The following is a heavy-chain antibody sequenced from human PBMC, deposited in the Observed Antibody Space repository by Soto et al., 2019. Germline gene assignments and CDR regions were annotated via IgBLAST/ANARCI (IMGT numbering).Heavy chain of an antibody. CDR3: ARSGSIPYSYYGMDV. J-gene: IGHJ6*02. CDR1: GYSFTSSG. Sequence: QVHLVQSGAEVKKPGGSVKVSCKTSGYSFTSSGINWVRQAPGQGLEWMGWSSGYNGDTNYLQKFQGRVTMTTDTSTSTAYMELRSLRSDDTAVYYCARSGSIPYSYYGMDVWGQGTTVTVSS. D-gene: IGHD2-2*02. V-gene: IGHV1-18*01. CDR2: SSGYNGDT.